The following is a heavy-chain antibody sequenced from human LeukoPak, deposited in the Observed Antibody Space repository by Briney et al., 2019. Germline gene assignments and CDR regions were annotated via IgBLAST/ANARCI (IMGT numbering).Heavy chain of an antibody. J-gene: IGHJ4*02. Sequence: SGTLSLTCGVSGGSLSSFYWSWFRQPAGKGLEWIGRIYSSGSTNYNPSLKSRLTMSVDTSENQFSLRLTSVTAADTAVYYCARVLGWAGFDYWGQGTLVTVSS. D-gene: IGHD6-19*01. CDR3: ARVLGWAGFDY. CDR2: IYSSGST. CDR1: GGSLSSFY. V-gene: IGHV4-4*07.